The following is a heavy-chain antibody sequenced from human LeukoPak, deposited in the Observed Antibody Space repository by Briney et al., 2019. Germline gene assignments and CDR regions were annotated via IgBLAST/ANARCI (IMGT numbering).Heavy chain of an antibody. CDR2: MNPNSGNT. CDR1: GYTFTSYD. CDR3: ARVAFYYDSSGYSLDY. Sequence: VASVKVSCKASGYTFTSYDINWVRQATGQGLEWMGWMNPNSGNTGYAQRFQGRVTMTRNTSISTAYMELSSLRSEDTAVYYCARVAFYYDSSGYSLDYWGQGTLVTVSS. V-gene: IGHV1-8*01. J-gene: IGHJ4*02. D-gene: IGHD3-22*01.